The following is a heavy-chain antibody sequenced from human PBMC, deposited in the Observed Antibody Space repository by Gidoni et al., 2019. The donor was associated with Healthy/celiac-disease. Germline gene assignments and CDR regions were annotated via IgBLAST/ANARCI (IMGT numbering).Heavy chain of an antibody. CDR3: ARGGAGDYGQKEYYYYYYGMDV. CDR1: GFTFSSYW. CDR2: INRDGRST. J-gene: IGHJ6*02. Sequence: EVQLVESGGGLVQPGGSLRLSCAASGFTFSSYWMHWARQAPGKGLVWVSRINRDGRSTSYADSGKGRFTISRDNAKNTLYLQMNSLRAEDTAVDYCARGGAGDYGQKEYYYYYYGMDVWGQGTTVTVSS. V-gene: IGHV3-74*01. D-gene: IGHD4-17*01.